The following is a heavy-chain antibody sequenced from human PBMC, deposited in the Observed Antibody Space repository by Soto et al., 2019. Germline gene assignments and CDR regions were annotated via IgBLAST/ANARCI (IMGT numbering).Heavy chain of an antibody. V-gene: IGHV3-23*01. D-gene: IGHD3-10*01. Sequence: PGGSLRLSCAASGFTFSSFAMTWVRQAPGRGLEWVSTISGSGGSTHHADSVQGRFIISRDNSKNTLYLQLNSLTAEDTAVYYCAKGQLESYAFHYWGQGTLVTVSS. CDR1: GFTFSSFA. CDR3: AKGQLESYAFHY. CDR2: ISGSGGST. J-gene: IGHJ4*02.